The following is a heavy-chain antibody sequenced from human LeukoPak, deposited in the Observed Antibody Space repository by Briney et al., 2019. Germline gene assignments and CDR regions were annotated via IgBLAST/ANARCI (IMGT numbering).Heavy chain of an antibody. V-gene: IGHV1-2*02. CDR1: GYTFTGYY. CDR3: ARGPHWDPHFDY. D-gene: IGHD7-27*01. J-gene: IGHJ4*02. CDR2: INPNSGGT. Sequence: ASVKVSCKASGYTFTGYYMHWVRQAPGQGLEWMGWINPNSGGTNYAQKFQGRVTMSRDTSISTAYMELSGLRSDDTAVYYCARGPHWDPHFDYWGQGTLVTVSS.